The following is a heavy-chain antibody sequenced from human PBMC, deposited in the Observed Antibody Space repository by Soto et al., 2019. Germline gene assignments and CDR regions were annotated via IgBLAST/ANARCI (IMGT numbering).Heavy chain of an antibody. V-gene: IGHV5-51*01. CDR3: ARHGHSDPSKYYDILTGYPGHKRPPQHFDY. Sequence: PGESLKISCKGSGYSFTSYWIGWVRQMPGKGLEWMGIIYPGDSDTRYSPSFQGQVTISADKSISTAYLQWSSLKASDTAMYYCARHGHSDPSKYYDILTGYPGHKRPPQHFDYWGQGTLVTVSS. J-gene: IGHJ4*02. D-gene: IGHD3-9*01. CDR1: GYSFTSYW. CDR2: IYPGDSDT.